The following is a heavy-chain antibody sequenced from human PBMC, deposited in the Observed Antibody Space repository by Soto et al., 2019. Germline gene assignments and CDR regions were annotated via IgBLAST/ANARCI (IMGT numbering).Heavy chain of an antibody. Sequence: EVQLVESGGGLVKPGGSLRLSCAASGFTFSSYSMNWVRQAPGKGLEWVSSISSSSSYIYYADSVKGRFNISRDNAKNTLYLQMNSLRAEDTAVYYCARTYYDFWSGYYEEYYYYYYYMDVWGKGTTVTVSS. CDR3: ARTYYDFWSGYYEEYYYYYYYMDV. CDR1: GFTFSSYS. D-gene: IGHD3-3*01. CDR2: ISSSSSYI. J-gene: IGHJ6*03. V-gene: IGHV3-21*01.